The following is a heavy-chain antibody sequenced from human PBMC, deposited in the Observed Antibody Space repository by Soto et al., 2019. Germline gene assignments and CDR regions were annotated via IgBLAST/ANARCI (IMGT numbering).Heavy chain of an antibody. CDR2: ISSSSGYT. CDR3: AAPAAYDSSGYYPL. D-gene: IGHD3-22*01. Sequence: QVQLVESGGGLVKPGGSLRLSCAASGFSFSDHYMSWIRQAPGKGLEWVSCISSSSGYTNYADSVRGRFTISRDNAKNSLYLQMNSLRAEDTAVYYCAAPAAYDSSGYYPLWGQGTLVTVSS. CDR1: GFSFSDHY. V-gene: IGHV3-11*05. J-gene: IGHJ4*02.